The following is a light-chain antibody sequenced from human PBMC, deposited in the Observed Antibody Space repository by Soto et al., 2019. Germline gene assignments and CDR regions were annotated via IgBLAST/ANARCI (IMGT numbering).Light chain of an antibody. V-gene: IGKV1-5*01. CDR1: QNINSW. Sequence: DIQMTQSPSTLSASVGDRVTITCRASQNINSWLAWYQQKPGKAPNLLIYDASTLESGVPSRFSGSGSGTEFTLTISSLQPEDFATYYGQQYNSYSPWTFGQGTKVDIK. J-gene: IGKJ1*01. CDR2: DAS. CDR3: QQYNSYSPWT.